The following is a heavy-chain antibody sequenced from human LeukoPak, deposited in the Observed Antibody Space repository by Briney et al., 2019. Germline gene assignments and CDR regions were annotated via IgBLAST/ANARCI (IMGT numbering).Heavy chain of an antibody. Sequence: PGGSLRLSCAASGFTFSSYWMRWVRQAPGKGLEWVANIKQDGSEKNYVDSVKGRFTISRDNAKNSLYLQMNSLRAEDTAVYYCARDPCHGALDYWGQGALVTVSS. CDR2: IKQDGSEK. J-gene: IGHJ4*02. CDR1: GFTFSSYW. D-gene: IGHD2-2*01. CDR3: ARDPCHGALDY. V-gene: IGHV3-7*03.